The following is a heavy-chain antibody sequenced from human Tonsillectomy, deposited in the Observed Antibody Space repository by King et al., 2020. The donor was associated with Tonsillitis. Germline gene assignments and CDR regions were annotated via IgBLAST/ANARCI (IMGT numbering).Heavy chain of an antibody. D-gene: IGHD3-10*01. CDR3: AKDLSHVNYYGSGTDIDY. Sequence: VQLVESGGGVVQPGGSLRLSCAASGFTFSSYGMHWVRQAPGKGLEWVAFIRYDGSNKYYADSVKGRFTISRDNSKNTLYLQMNSLRAEDTAVYYCAKDLSHVNYYGSGTDIDYWGQGTLVTVSS. V-gene: IGHV3-30*02. J-gene: IGHJ4*02. CDR2: IRYDGSNK. CDR1: GFTFSSYG.